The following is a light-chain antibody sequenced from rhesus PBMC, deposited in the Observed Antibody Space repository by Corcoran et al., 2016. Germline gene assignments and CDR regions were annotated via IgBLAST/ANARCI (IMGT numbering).Light chain of an antibody. CDR1: QNIYSN. CDR3: QHYYDNPFT. J-gene: IGKJ3*01. Sequence: DIQMTQSPSALSASVGDRVTISCRASQNIYSNLAWYQQKPGKAPTLLIYAASSLQTGIPSRFSGSGSRTDFTLTISSLQPEDSAAYYCQHYYDNPFTFGPGTKLDIK. V-gene: IGKV1S12*01. CDR2: AAS.